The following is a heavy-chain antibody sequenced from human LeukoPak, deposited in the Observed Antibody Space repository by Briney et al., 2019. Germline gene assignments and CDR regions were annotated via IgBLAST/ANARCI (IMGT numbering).Heavy chain of an antibody. CDR2: IYYSGST. CDR1: GGSISSYY. V-gene: IGHV4-59*08. J-gene: IGHJ4*02. Sequence: SETLSLACTVSGGSISSYYWSWIRPPPGKGLEWIGYIYYSGSTNYNPSLKSRVTISVDTSKNQFSLKLSSVTAADTAVCYCARTRRRNAFYFDYWGQGTLVTVSS. CDR3: ARTRRRNAFYFDY. D-gene: IGHD3-16*01.